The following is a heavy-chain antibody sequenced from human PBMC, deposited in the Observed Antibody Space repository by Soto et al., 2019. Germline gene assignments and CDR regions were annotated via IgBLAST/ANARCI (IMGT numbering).Heavy chain of an antibody. J-gene: IGHJ3*02. V-gene: IGHV3-15*07. CDR2: IKSKTDGGTT. Sequence: GGSLRLSCAASGFTFSNAWMNWVRQAPGKGLEWVGRIKSKTDGGTTDYAAPVKGRFTISRDDSKNTLYLQMNSLKTEDTAVYYCTTSYSSSWYSDAFDIWGQGTMVTVSS. D-gene: IGHD6-13*01. CDR1: GFTFSNAW. CDR3: TTSYSSSWYSDAFDI.